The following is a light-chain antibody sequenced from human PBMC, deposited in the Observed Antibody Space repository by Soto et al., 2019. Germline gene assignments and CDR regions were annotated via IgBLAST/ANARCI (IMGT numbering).Light chain of an antibody. CDR3: QQYANWPRT. CDR2: GAS. V-gene: IGKV3-15*01. CDR1: QSVNNN. Sequence: IVMTQSPATLSVSPGERATLSCRASQSVNNNLAWYQQKPGQAPRLLIYGASTRATGIPARFSGSGSGTEFTLTISSLQSEDFAVYYCQQYANWPRTFGQGTKVEI. J-gene: IGKJ1*01.